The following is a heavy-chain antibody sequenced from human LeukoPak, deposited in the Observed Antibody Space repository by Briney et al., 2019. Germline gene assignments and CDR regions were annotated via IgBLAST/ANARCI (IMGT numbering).Heavy chain of an antibody. J-gene: IGHJ4*02. V-gene: IGHV1-24*01. Sequence: ASVKVSCKVSGYTLTELSMHWVRQAPGKGLEWMGGFDPEDGETIYAQKFQGRVTMTEDTSTDTAYMELSSLRSEDTAVYYCATLLYVDTAMVTDYWGQGTLVTVSP. CDR3: ATLLYVDTAMVTDY. D-gene: IGHD5-18*01. CDR1: GYTLTELS. CDR2: FDPEDGET.